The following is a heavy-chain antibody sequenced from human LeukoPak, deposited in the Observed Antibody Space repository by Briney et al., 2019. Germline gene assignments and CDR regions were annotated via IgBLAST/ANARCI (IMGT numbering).Heavy chain of an antibody. J-gene: IGHJ4*02. D-gene: IGHD6-19*01. Sequence: GASLRLSCAASGFTFSSYAMGWVRQAPGKGLEWVSAISGSGGSTYYADSVKGRFTISRDNSKNTLYLQMNSLRAEDTAVYYCAKRRIAVAALDYWGQGTLVTVSS. V-gene: IGHV3-23*01. CDR1: GFTFSSYA. CDR3: AKRRIAVAALDY. CDR2: ISGSGGST.